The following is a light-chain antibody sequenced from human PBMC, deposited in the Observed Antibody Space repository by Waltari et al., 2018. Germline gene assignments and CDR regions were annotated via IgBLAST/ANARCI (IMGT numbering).Light chain of an antibody. CDR1: SSDVGGYNY. V-gene: IGLV2-14*03. CDR2: DVR. Sequence: QSALTQPASVSGSPGQSITISCTGTSSDVGGYNYVSWYQHHPCKVPKLIIFDVRKRPSGVSNRFSGSKSGNTASLTVSGLQTEDEADYYCSSFTTSSTVVFGGGTKLTVL. J-gene: IGLJ2*01. CDR3: SSFTTSSTVV.